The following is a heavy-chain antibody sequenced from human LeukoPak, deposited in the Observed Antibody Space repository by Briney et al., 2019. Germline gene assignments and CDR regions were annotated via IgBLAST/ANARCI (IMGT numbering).Heavy chain of an antibody. CDR1: GFTFSSYA. V-gene: IGHV3-30-3*01. J-gene: IGHJ4*02. CDR3: ARSIAARTPTFDY. CDR2: ISYDGSNK. Sequence: GGSLRLSCAASGFTFSSYAMHWVRQAPGKGLEWVAVISYDGSNKYYADSVKGRFTISRDNSKNTLYLQMNSLRAEDTAVYYCARSIAARTPTFDYWGQGTLVTVSS. D-gene: IGHD6-6*01.